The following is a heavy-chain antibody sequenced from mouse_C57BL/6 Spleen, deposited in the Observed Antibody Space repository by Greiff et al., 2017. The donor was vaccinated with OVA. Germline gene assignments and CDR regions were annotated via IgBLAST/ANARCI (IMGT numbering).Heavy chain of an antibody. V-gene: IGHV1-74*01. D-gene: IGHD2-2*01. CDR1: GYTFTSYW. J-gene: IGHJ2*01. CDR2: IHPSDSDT. Sequence: QVQLKQPGAELVKPGASVKVSCKASGYTFTSYWMHWVKQRPGQGLEWIGRIHPSDSDTNYNQKFKGKATLTVDKSSSTAYMQLSSLTSEDSAVYYCAKLYGYDEGNLDYWGQGTTLTVSS. CDR3: AKLYGYDEGNLDY.